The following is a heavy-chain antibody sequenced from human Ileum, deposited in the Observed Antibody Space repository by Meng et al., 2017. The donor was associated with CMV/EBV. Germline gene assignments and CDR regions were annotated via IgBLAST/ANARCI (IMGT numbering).Heavy chain of an antibody. V-gene: IGHV3-30*14. Sequence: GGSLRLSCVASGFTFSNYALHWVRQAPGKGLEWVALISYDGIDEFYADSVKGRFTISRDNSKNTLYLQMNSLRAEDTAIYYCARVFQPIYCGDNCYSDYWGQRTLVTVSS. D-gene: IGHD2-21*01. J-gene: IGHJ4*02. CDR1: GFTFSNYA. CDR3: ARVFQPIYCGDNCYSDY. CDR2: ISYDGIDE.